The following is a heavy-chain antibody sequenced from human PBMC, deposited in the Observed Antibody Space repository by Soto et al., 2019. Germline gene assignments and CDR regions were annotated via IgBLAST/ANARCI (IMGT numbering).Heavy chain of an antibody. CDR1: RGSFSSSA. CDR3: GTGSITRARGVQFYYTLDV. V-gene: IGHV1-69*01. J-gene: IGHJ6*02. D-gene: IGHD5-12*01. Sequence: QVQPVQSGAEVKKPGSSVKVSCKASRGSFSSSAIIWVRQAPGQGLEWMGGIIPRFGTPDYAQKFQGRVTITADESTTTAFMELSSLTSEYTAVYYWGTGSITRARGVQFYYTLDVWGHGTTVTVSS. CDR2: IIPRFGTP.